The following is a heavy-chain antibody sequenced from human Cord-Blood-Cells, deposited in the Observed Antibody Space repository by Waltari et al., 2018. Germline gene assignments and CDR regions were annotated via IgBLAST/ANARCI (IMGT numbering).Heavy chain of an antibody. CDR3: ARDRGGMGYCSSTSCYDAFDI. J-gene: IGHJ3*02. V-gene: IGHV1-2*04. Sequence: QVQLVQSGAEVKKPGASVKVSCKASGYTFTGYYMHWVRQAPGQGLEWMGWINPNSGGTNNAQKFQGWVTMTRDTSISTAYMELSRLRSDDTAVYYCARDRGGMGYCSSTSCYDAFDIWGQGTMVTVSS. CDR2: INPNSGGT. CDR1: GYTFTGYY. D-gene: IGHD2-2*01.